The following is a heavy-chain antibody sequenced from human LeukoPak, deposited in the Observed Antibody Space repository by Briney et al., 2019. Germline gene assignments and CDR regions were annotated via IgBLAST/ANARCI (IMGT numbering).Heavy chain of an antibody. Sequence: ASVKVSCNASGYTFTSCYKHWGRHPPAQGLELMGVINPSGGSTSYEQKFQGRVTMTRDMSTSTVYMELSSLRSEDTAVYYCARDEDGYVWGSFRAWGQGTLVTVSS. J-gene: IGHJ5*02. CDR2: INPSGGST. CDR3: ARDEDGYVWGSFRA. D-gene: IGHD3-16*02. V-gene: IGHV1-46*01. CDR1: GYTFTSCY.